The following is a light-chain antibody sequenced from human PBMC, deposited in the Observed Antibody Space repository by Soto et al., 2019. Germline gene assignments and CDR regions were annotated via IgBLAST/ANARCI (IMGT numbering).Light chain of an antibody. CDR2: AAS. V-gene: IGKV1-12*01. J-gene: IGKJ3*01. CDR3: QQANSFPPT. Sequence: DIQMTQYPSSVSAAVGDRVTITCRASQDIQRYSAWYQQKPGKAPKLLIYAASGLASGVSSRFSCGVSGTDFTLTITNLQPEDFATYSCQQANSFPPTSGPGTTVDV. CDR1: QDIQRY.